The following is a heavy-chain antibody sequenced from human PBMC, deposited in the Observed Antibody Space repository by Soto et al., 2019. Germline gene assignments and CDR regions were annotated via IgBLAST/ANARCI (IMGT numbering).Heavy chain of an antibody. Sequence: QVQLVQSGAEVKKPGSSVKVSCKASGGTFSSYVISWVRQAPGQGLEWMGGIIPIFGTANYAQKFQGRVTITGDESTSTAKMELSSLRSENTAVFYCGRDTHAGYCTKGVGMGLGYGGKETLVTVPS. CDR1: GGTFSSYV. D-gene: IGHD2-8*01. J-gene: IGHJ4*02. CDR3: GRDTHAGYCTKGVGMGLGY. V-gene: IGHV1-69*01. CDR2: IIPIFGTA.